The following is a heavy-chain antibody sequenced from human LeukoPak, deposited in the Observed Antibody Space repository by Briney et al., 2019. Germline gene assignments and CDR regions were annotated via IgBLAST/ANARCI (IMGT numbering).Heavy chain of an antibody. Sequence: PGGSLRLSCAASGFTFDDYGMSWVRQAPGKGLEWVSGINWNGGSTGYADSVKGRFTISRDNAKNSLYLQMNSLRAEDTALYYCARGTYYYDSSGTRGWFDPWGQGTLVTVSS. V-gene: IGHV3-20*04. CDR1: GFTFDDYG. CDR3: ARGTYYYDSSGTRGWFDP. CDR2: INWNGGST. D-gene: IGHD3-22*01. J-gene: IGHJ5*02.